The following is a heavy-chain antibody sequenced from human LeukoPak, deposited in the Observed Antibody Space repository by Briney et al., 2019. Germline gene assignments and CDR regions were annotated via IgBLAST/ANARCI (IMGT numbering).Heavy chain of an antibody. CDR2: IYTSGST. CDR3: ARRAHCSSTSCSLGAFDY. D-gene: IGHD2-2*01. J-gene: IGHJ4*02. Sequence: SETLSLTCTVSGGSISSGSYYWSWIRQPAGKGLEWIGRIYTSGSTNYNPSLKSRVTISVDTSKNQFSLKLSSVTAADTAVYYCARRAHCSSTSCSLGAFDYWGQGTLVTVSS. CDR1: GGSISSGSYY. V-gene: IGHV4-61*02.